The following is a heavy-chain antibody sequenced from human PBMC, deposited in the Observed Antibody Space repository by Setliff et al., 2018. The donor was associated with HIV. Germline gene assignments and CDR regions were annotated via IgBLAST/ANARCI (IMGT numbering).Heavy chain of an antibody. Sequence: SETLSLTCTVSVDSISSGSYYWSWIRQPAGKGLEWIGRIYTSGTTNYNPSFKSRVTMSVDTSKNQFSLRLTSVTAADTAVFYCARRGPGDQTWFDPWGQGILVTVSS. V-gene: IGHV4-61*02. CDR1: VDSISSGSYY. D-gene: IGHD7-27*01. CDR3: ARRGPGDQTWFDP. CDR2: IYTSGTT. J-gene: IGHJ5*02.